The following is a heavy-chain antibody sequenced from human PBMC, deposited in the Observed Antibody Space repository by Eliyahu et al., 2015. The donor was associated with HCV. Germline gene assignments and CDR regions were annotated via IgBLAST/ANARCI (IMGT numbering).Heavy chain of an antibody. CDR1: GFSFSSYG. D-gene: IGHD6-13*01. CDR2: IWYDGSNK. J-gene: IGHJ4*02. CDR3: AREWGSSWYFGFDY. Sequence: QVHLVESGGGVVQPGRSLRLSCAASGFSFSSYGIHWVRQAPGKGVEWVAVIWYDGSNKYYADSVKGRFTISRDNSKNTLYLQMNSLRDEDTAVYYCAREWGSSWYFGFDYWGQGTLVTVSS. V-gene: IGHV3-33*01.